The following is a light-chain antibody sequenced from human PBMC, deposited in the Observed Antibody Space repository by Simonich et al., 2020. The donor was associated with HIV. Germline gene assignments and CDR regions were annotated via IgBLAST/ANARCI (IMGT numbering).Light chain of an antibody. CDR1: QSVRSN. J-gene: IGKJ3*01. V-gene: IGKV3-15*01. Sequence: EIVMTQSPATLSVSPGERDTLSCRASQSVRSNLAWYQQKPGQAPRLLIYGASTRATGIPARFSGSVSGTEFTLTISSLQAEDVALYYCQQYYTTPFTFGPGTKVDIK. CDR2: GAS. CDR3: QQYYTTPFT.